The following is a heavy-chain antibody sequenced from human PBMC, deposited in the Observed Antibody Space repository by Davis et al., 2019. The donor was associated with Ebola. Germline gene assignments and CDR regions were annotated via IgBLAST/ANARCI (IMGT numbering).Heavy chain of an antibody. CDR1: GGSISSSSYY. J-gene: IGHJ6*02. D-gene: IGHD4-17*01. CDR3: ARGRNYGDYGMDV. V-gene: IGHV4-39*07. CDR2: IYYSGST. Sequence: SETLSLTCTVSGGSISSSSYYWGWIRQPPGKGLEWIGSIYYSGSTNYNPSLKSRVTISVDTSKNQFSLKLSSVTAADTAVYYCARGRNYGDYGMDVWGQGTTVTVSS.